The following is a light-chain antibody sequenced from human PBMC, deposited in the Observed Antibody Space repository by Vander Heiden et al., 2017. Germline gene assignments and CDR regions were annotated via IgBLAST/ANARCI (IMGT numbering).Light chain of an antibody. Sequence: DVVMTHSPAALAVSLGESATINYRSSQSVLYSYNNKSYLAWYQQKPGQPPKLLIYWASTRETGVPDRFSGSGSGTDFTLTISSLQAEDVAVYYCQQYYSTPLTFGGGTKVEIK. J-gene: IGKJ4*01. V-gene: IGKV4-1*01. CDR3: QQYYSTPLT. CDR1: QSVLYSYNNKSY. CDR2: WAS.